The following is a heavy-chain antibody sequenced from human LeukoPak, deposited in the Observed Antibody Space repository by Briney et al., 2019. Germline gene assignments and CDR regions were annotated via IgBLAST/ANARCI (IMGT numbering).Heavy chain of an antibody. J-gene: IGHJ4*02. Sequence: GGSLRLSCAASGFTFSSYGLHWVRQAPGKGLEWVAYIQYDGSNQQYADSVKGRFIISRDRSKNIPYLQMNSLRAEDTAVYYCARRAGGYSHPHDYWGQGTLVTVSS. CDR1: GFTFSSYG. D-gene: IGHD4-23*01. CDR3: ARRAGGYSHPHDY. CDR2: IQYDGSNQ. V-gene: IGHV3-33*05.